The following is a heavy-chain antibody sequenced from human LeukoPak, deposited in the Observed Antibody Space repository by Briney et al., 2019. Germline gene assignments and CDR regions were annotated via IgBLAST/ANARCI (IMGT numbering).Heavy chain of an antibody. CDR3: ARAEKQVALDAFDI. V-gene: IGHV4-4*07. CDR1: GGSISSYY. CDR2: INTSGST. J-gene: IGHJ3*02. Sequence: PSETLSLTCTVSGGSISSYYWSWIRQSAGKGLEWIGRINTSGSTNYNPSLKSRVTMSLDTSKNQLSLKLRFVTAADTAVYYCARAEKQVALDAFDIWGQGTMVTVSS.